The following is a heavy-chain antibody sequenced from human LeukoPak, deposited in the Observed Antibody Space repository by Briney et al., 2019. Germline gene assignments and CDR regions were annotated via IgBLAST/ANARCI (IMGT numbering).Heavy chain of an antibody. CDR1: GHCLNRRSYL. J-gene: IGHJ4*02. V-gene: IGHV4-39*01. D-gene: IGHD2-8*01. CDR3: YCMAGADFGPVNN. CDR2: IYYSGST. Sequence: SETLSHICHVRGHCLNRRSYLELYIRQPPGKGLEWIASIYYSGSTYYNPSLKSRVTISIDTSKNQFSLKLSSVTAADTAVYYYYCMAGADFGPVNNWGQGTLVTVSS.